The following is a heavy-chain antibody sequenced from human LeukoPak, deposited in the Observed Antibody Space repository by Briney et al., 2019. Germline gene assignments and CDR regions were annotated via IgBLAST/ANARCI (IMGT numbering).Heavy chain of an antibody. CDR1: GASISRYS. CDR2: IYHGGST. V-gene: IGHV4-59*01. Sequence: PSETLSLTCSVSGASISRYSWSWIRQPPGKGLEWIGYIYHGGSTNYNPSLKSRVTISVDTSKNQFSLKLSSVTAADTAVYYCARDTGYWYFDLWGRGTLVTVSS. J-gene: IGHJ2*01. CDR3: ARDTGYWYFDL.